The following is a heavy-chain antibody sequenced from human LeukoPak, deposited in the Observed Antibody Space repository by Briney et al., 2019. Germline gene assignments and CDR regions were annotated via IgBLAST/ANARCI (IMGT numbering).Heavy chain of an antibody. CDR3: AREVAIGYSYGYHYFDY. CDR2: IYYSGST. V-gene: IGHV4-59*01. CDR1: GGSISSYY. D-gene: IGHD5-18*01. J-gene: IGHJ4*02. Sequence: PSETLSLTCTVSGGSISSYYWSWIRQPPGKGLERIGYIYYSGSTNYNPSLKSRVTISVDTSKNQFSLKLSSVTAADTAVYYCAREVAIGYSYGYHYFDYWGQGTLVTVFS.